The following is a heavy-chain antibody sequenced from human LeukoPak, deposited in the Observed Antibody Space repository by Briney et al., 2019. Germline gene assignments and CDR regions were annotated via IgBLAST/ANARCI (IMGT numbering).Heavy chain of an antibody. J-gene: IGHJ4*02. CDR2: IYYTGTT. CDR1: GDSTNTYF. V-gene: IGHV4-59*01. CDR3: ASKSTDHGELRFDY. Sequence: SETLSLTCTISGDSTNTYFWSWIRQPPGKGLEWIGYIYYTGTTNYNPSLKSRVTISVDTSKNQFSLKVSSVTAADTGVYYCASKSTDHGELRFDYWGQGTLVAVSS. D-gene: IGHD4-17*01.